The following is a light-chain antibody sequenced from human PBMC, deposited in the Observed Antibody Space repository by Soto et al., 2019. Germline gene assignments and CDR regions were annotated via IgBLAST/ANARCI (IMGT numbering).Light chain of an antibody. CDR1: SSDVGGYNS. CDR3: SSYTSTNTLV. V-gene: IGLV2-14*01. J-gene: IGLJ2*01. CDR2: DVT. Sequence: QSALTQPASVSGSPGQAITISCTGTSSDVGGYNSVSWYQQFPGKAPKLMIYDVTYRPSGVSNRFSGSKSGNTASLTISGLQAEDEADYYSSSYTSTNTLVFGGGTQLTVL.